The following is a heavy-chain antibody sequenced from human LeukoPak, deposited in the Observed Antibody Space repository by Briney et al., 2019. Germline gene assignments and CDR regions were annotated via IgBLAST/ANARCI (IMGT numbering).Heavy chain of an antibody. V-gene: IGHV3-30*04. Sequence: GRSLRLSCAASGFTFSSYAVHWVRQAPGKGLEWVAVISYDGSNKYYADSVKGRFTISRDNSKNTLYLQMNSLRVEDTAVYYCARDRMAAYWGQGTLVTVSS. CDR2: ISYDGSNK. J-gene: IGHJ4*02. D-gene: IGHD5-24*01. CDR1: GFTFSSYA. CDR3: ARDRMAAY.